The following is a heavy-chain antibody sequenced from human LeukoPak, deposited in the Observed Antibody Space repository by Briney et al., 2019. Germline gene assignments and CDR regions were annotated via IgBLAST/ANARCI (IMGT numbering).Heavy chain of an antibody. D-gene: IGHD2-21*01. CDR1: GGSISSYY. CDR3: VRKGISTMAGVFDM. CDR2: IYSSGST. V-gene: IGHV4-4*07. Sequence: SETLSLTRTVSGGSISSYYWSWIRQPAGKGLEWIGRIYSSGSTNYNPSLKSRVTMSVDTSKNQFSLNLSSLTAADTAVYYCVRKGISTMAGVFDMWGQGTMVTVSS. J-gene: IGHJ3*02.